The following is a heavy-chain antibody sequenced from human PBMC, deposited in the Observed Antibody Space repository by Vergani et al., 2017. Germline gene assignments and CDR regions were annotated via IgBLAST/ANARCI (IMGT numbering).Heavy chain of an antibody. J-gene: IGHJ4*02. D-gene: IGHD5-18*01. V-gene: IGHV3-53*01. Sequence: EVQLLESGGGLIQPGGSLRLSCAASGFTVSSNYMSWVRQAPGKGLEWVSVIYSGGSTYYADSVKGRFTISRDNSKNTLYRQMNSLRAEDTAVYYCARGTAMVSFDYWGQGTLVTVSS. CDR3: ARGTAMVSFDY. CDR2: IYSGGST. CDR1: GFTVSSNY.